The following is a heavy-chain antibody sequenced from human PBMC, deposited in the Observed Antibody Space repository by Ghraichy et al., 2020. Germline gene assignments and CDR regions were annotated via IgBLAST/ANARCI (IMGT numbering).Heavy chain of an antibody. D-gene: IGHD3-9*01. Sequence: GGSLRLSCAASGFTFSSYSMNWVRQAPGKGLEWVSSISSSSSFIYYADSVKGRFTISRDNAKNSLYLQMNSLRAEDTAVYYCARQDLDTDFDYWGQGTLVTVSS. CDR2: ISSSSSFI. CDR3: ARQDLDTDFDY. J-gene: IGHJ4*02. V-gene: IGHV3-21*01. CDR1: GFTFSSYS.